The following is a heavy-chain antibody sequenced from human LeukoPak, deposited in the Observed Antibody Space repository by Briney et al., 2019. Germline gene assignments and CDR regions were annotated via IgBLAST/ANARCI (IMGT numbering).Heavy chain of an antibody. D-gene: IGHD2-2*01. CDR1: GFDIRHYY. V-gene: IGHV3-33*08. Sequence: GGSLRLSCVASGFDIRHYYMSWVRQAPGKGLEWVATIWFDGSNEDYVDSVKGRFTISRDNSKNTLYLQMNSLRAEDTAVYYCAREKQYCSNSACYGRWFDPWGQGTLVTVSS. CDR3: AREKQYCSNSACYGRWFDP. CDR2: IWFDGSNE. J-gene: IGHJ5*02.